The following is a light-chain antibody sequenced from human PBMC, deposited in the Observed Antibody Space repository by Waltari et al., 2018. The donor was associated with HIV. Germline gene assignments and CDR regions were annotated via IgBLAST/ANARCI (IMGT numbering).Light chain of an antibody. J-gene: IGKJ1*01. CDR2: GAS. V-gene: IGKV3-15*01. CDR1: HNVITN. CDR3: QQYNGWPRT. Sequence: EIVMTQSPATLSVSPGERVTLSCRASHNVITNLAWYQQKPGQAPSLLIYGASTRASGIPARFTGGGSGSDFTLTINSLQSEDCGLYYCQQYNGWPRTFGQGTKV.